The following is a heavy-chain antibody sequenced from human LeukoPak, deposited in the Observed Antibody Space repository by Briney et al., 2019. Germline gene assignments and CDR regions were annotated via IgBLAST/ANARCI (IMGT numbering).Heavy chain of an antibody. CDR1: GYTFTSYD. D-gene: IGHD2-2*01. V-gene: IGHV1-8*01. CDR3: ARDVSGTSYSEYFQH. Sequence: ASVKVSCKASGYTFTSYDINWVRQATGQGLEWMGWMNPNRGNTGYAQKFQGRVTMTRNTSISTAYVELSSLRSEDTAVYYCARDVSGTSYSEYFQHWGQGTLVTVSS. CDR2: MNPNRGNT. J-gene: IGHJ1*01.